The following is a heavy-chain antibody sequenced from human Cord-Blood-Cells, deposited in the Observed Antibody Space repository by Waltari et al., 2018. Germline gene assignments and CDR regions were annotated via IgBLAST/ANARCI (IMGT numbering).Heavy chain of an antibody. CDR2: IKQDGSEK. CDR1: GFTFSSYW. V-gene: IGHV3-7*01. CDR3: ARGKALEYSSSDY. D-gene: IGHD6-6*01. J-gene: IGHJ4*02. Sequence: EVQLVESGGGVVQPGGSLRLSCAASGFTFSSYWMSWVRQAPGKGLEWVANIKQDGSEKYYVDSVKGRFTISRDNAKNSLYLQMNSLRAEDTAVYYCARGKALEYSSSDYWGQGTLVTVSS.